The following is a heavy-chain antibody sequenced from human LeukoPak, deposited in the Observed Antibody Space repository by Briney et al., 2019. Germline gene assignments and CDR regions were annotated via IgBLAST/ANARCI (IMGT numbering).Heavy chain of an antibody. CDR1: GFTSSSYW. Sequence: PGGSLRLSCAASGFTSSSYWMHWVRQAPGKGLVWVSRINSDGSSTSYADSVKGRFTISRDNAKNTLYLQMNSLRAEDTAVYYCARDYGGNSGEVRYDYWGQGTLVTVSS. V-gene: IGHV3-74*01. CDR3: ARDYGGNSGEVRYDY. CDR2: INSDGSST. J-gene: IGHJ4*02. D-gene: IGHD4-23*01.